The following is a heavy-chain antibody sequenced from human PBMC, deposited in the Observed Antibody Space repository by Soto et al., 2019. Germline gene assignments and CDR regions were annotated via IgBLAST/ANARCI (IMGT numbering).Heavy chain of an antibody. CDR2: IIPILGIA. Sequence: QFQLVQSGAEVKKPGSSVKGSCKASGGTFSSYTISWVRQSPGQGLEWMGRIIPILGIANYAQKFQGRVTITADKYTSTAYMELSSRRSEDTAVYYCAMEYCSSTSCYRDYWGQGTLVTVSS. CDR3: AMEYCSSTSCYRDY. CDR1: GGTFSSYT. J-gene: IGHJ4*02. V-gene: IGHV1-69*02. D-gene: IGHD2-2*02.